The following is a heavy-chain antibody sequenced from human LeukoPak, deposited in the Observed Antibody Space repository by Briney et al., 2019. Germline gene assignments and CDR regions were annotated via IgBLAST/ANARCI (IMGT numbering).Heavy chain of an antibody. V-gene: IGHV3-21*01. CDR3: ARDRGMRLGELSSGAFDI. Sequence: GGSLRLSCAASGFTFSRCSMNWVRQAPGKGLEWVSSISSSSYIYYADSVKGRFTISRDNAKNSLYLQMNSLRAEDTAVYYCARDRGMRLGELSSGAFDIWGQGTMVTVSS. D-gene: IGHD3-16*02. CDR2: ISSSSYI. CDR1: GFTFSRCS. J-gene: IGHJ3*02.